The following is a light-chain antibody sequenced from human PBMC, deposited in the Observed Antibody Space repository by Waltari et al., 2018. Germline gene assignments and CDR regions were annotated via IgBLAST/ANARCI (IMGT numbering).Light chain of an antibody. V-gene: IGKV3-20*01. CDR3: QKYVNLPAT. Sequence: EIVLTQSPGTLSLSPGERATLSCRASQSVSTYLAWYQQRPGQAPRLLIYDASIRATGIPDRFSGRGSGTDFSLTISRLEPEDFAVYYCQKYVNLPATFGQGTKVEIK. CDR2: DAS. CDR1: QSVSTY. J-gene: IGKJ1*01.